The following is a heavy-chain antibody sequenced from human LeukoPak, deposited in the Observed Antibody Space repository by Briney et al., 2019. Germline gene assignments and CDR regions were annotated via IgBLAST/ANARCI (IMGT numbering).Heavy chain of an antibody. V-gene: IGHV3-30*18. D-gene: IGHD6-19*01. CDR1: GFTFSSYG. CDR2: ISYDGSNK. Sequence: GGSLRLSCAASGFTFSSYGMHWVRQAPGKGLEWVAVISYDGSNKYYADSVKGRFTISRDNSKNTLYVQMNSLRAEDTAVYYCAKDRYGGMAVAGTHPFQHWGQGTLVTVSS. CDR3: AKDRYGGMAVAGTHPFQH. J-gene: IGHJ1*01.